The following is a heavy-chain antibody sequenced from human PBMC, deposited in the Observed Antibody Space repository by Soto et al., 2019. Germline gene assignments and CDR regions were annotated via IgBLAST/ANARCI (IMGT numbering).Heavy chain of an antibody. CDR2: INPNSGGT. V-gene: IGHV1-2*04. CDR3: ARDFTIFGVVIPPYGMDV. CDR1: GYTFTGYY. D-gene: IGHD3-3*01. Sequence: ASVKVSCKASGYTFTGYYMHWVRQAPGQGLEWMGWINPNSGGTNYAQKFQGWVTMTRDTSISTAYMELSRLRSDDTAVYYCARDFTIFGVVIPPYGMDVWGQGTTVNVSS. J-gene: IGHJ6*02.